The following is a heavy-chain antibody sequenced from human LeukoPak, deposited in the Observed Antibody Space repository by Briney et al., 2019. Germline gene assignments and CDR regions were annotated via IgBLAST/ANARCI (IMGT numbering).Heavy chain of an antibody. Sequence: SEILSLTCTVPGGSISSSSYYWGWIRQPPGKGLEWIGSIYYSGSTYYNPSLKSRVTISVDTSKNQFSLKLSSVTAADTAVYYCARQGLDGGAFYWGQGTLVTVSS. CDR3: ARQGLDGGAFY. J-gene: IGHJ4*02. CDR2: IYYSGST. CDR1: GGSISSSSYY. D-gene: IGHD4-23*01. V-gene: IGHV4-39*01.